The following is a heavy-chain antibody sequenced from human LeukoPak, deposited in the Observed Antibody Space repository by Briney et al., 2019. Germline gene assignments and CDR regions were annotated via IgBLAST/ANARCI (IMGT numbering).Heavy chain of an antibody. CDR1: GGSVSSGSYY. V-gene: IGHV4-61*01. CDR2: IYYSGST. Sequence: SETLSLTCTVSGGSVSSGSYYWSWIRQPPGKGLEWIGYIYYSGSTNYNPSLKSRVTISVDTSKNQFSLKLSSVTAADTAVYYCATLSYSSGWPIGYWGQGTLVTVSS. CDR3: ATLSYSSGWPIGY. D-gene: IGHD6-19*01. J-gene: IGHJ4*02.